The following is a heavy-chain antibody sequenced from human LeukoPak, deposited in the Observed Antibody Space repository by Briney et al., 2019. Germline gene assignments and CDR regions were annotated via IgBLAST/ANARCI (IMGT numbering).Heavy chain of an antibody. CDR3: ARDHSSDYGDYRGFDY. Sequence: SVKVSCKASGGTFSSYAISWVRQAPGQGLEWMGGIIPIFGTANYAQKFQGRVTITADESTSTAYMELSSLRSEDTAVYYCARDHSSDYGDYRGFDYWGQGTLVTVSS. CDR1: GGTFSSYA. D-gene: IGHD4-17*01. CDR2: IIPIFGTA. V-gene: IGHV1-69*13. J-gene: IGHJ4*02.